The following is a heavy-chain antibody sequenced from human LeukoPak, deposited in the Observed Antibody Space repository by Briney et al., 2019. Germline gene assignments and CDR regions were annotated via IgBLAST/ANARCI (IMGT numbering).Heavy chain of an antibody. CDR3: VNDLYSSSRGLFDY. D-gene: IGHD6-13*01. CDR1: GFTFRSYA. CDR2: ISSNGGST. J-gene: IGHJ4*02. Sequence: GGSLRLSCSASGFTFRSYAMHWVRQAPGKGLEHVPGISSNGGSTDYADSVKGRFTISRDNSKSTLYLQMSSLRADDTAVYYCVNDLYSSSRGLFDYWGQGTLVTVSS. V-gene: IGHV3-64D*09.